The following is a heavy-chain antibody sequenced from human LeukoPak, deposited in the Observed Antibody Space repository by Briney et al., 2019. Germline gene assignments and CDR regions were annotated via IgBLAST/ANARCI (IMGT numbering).Heavy chain of an antibody. J-gene: IGHJ4*02. CDR2: INHSGST. CDR3: ARSEYSGSDRYFDY. Sequence: SETLSLTCAVYGGSFSGYYWSWIRQPPGKGLEWIGEINHSGSTNYNPSLKSLVTISVDTSKNQFSLKLSSVAAADTAVYYCARSEYSGSDRYFDYWGQGTLVTVSS. CDR1: GGSFSGYY. V-gene: IGHV4-34*01. D-gene: IGHD1-26*01.